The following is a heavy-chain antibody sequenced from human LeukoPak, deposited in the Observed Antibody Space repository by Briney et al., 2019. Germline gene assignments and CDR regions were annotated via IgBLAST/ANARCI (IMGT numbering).Heavy chain of an antibody. V-gene: IGHV5-51*01. Sequence: GESLKISCQGSGYRFSSYWIGWVRQMPGKGLEWMGTMHPGDSDTRYSPSFQGQVTMSVDKSITTAYLEWSGLKASDTAMYYCATDYGSGSGNWFDAWGPGTLVTVSS. CDR2: MHPGDSDT. D-gene: IGHD3-10*01. CDR3: ATDYGSGSGNWFDA. J-gene: IGHJ5*02. CDR1: GYRFSSYW.